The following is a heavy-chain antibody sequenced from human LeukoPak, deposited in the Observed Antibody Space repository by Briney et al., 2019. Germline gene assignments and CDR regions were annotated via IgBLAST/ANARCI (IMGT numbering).Heavy chain of an antibody. CDR3: ARGITMIVVVDY. J-gene: IGHJ4*02. CDR1: GGSIISGDYY. CDR2: IYYSGST. V-gene: IGHV4-30-4*01. D-gene: IGHD3-22*01. Sequence: LSQTLSLTCTVSGGSIISGDYYWSWIRQPPGKGLEWIGYIYYSGSTYYNPSLKSRVTISVDTSKNQFSLKLSSVTAADTAVYYCARGITMIVVVDYWGQGTLVTVSS.